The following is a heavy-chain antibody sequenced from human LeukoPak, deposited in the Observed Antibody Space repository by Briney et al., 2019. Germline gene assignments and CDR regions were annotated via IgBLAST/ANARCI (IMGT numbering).Heavy chain of an antibody. V-gene: IGHV3-23*01. CDR3: AKGGVLLWFGELYAP. J-gene: IGHJ5*02. CDR1: GFTFTTYA. CDR2: ITGSGGST. Sequence: GGSLRLSCGASGFTFTTYAMTWVRQAPGKGLEWVSSITGSGGSTYYGDSVKGRFTISRDNSKNTLYLQMNSLKAEDTAVSYCAKGGVLLWFGELYAPWGQGTLVTVSS. D-gene: IGHD3-10*01.